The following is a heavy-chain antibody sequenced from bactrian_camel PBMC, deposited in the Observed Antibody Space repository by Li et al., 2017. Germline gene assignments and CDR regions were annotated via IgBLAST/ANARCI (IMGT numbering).Heavy chain of an antibody. CDR1: GYTSRTNC. CDR2: VYYGGGRK. V-gene: IGHV3S40*01. D-gene: IGHD6*01. Sequence: LVESGGGSVQAGGSLRLSRAASGYTSRTNCMAWFRQAPGKEREAVASVYYGGGRKYYADSVKGQFTISRDNAKNTVYLQMNSLKPEDTAVYYCALLSSWFNFVGQGTQVTVS. J-gene: IGHJ4*01.